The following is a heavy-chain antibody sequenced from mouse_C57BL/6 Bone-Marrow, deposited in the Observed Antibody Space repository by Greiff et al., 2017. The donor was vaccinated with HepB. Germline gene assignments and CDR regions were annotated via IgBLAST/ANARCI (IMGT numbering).Heavy chain of an antibody. J-gene: IGHJ2*01. CDR1: GYTFTDYE. V-gene: IGHV1-15*01. D-gene: IGHD2-1*01. CDR3: TRYGNSFDY. CDR2: IDPETGGT. Sequence: QVQLQQSGAELVRPGASVTLSCKASGYTFTDYEMHWVKQTPVHGLEWIGAIDPETGGTAYNQKFKGKAILTADKSSSTAYMELRSLTSEDSAVYYCTRYGNSFDYWGQGTTLTVSS.